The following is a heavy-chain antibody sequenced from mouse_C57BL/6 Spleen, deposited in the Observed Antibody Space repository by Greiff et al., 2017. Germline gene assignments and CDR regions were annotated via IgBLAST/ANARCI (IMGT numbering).Heavy chain of an antibody. J-gene: IGHJ2*01. D-gene: IGHD1-1*01. CDR3: ARGDYGSSPFDY. CDR1: GYTFTSYW. V-gene: IGHV1-55*01. CDR2: IYPGSGST. Sequence: QVQLQQPGAELVKPGASVKVSCKASGYTFTSYWITWVKQRPGQGLEWIGDIYPGSGSTNYNEKFKSKATLTVDKSSSTAYMQLSSLTSEDSAVYYCARGDYGSSPFDYWGQGTLLTVSA.